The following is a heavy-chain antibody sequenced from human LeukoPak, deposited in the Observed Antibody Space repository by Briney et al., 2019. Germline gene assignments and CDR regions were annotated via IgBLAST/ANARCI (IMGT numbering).Heavy chain of an antibody. Sequence: GGSLRLSCVISGLTVSSTYMSWVRQAPGKGLEWVAVIYSGGTTNYADSVKDRYIVYRDSSKNTLYLQVNSLRAEDTAVYYCASKVTTCYWGQGTLVTVSS. D-gene: IGHD4-17*01. CDR1: GLTVSSTY. J-gene: IGHJ4*02. CDR3: ASKVTTCY. CDR2: IYSGGTT. V-gene: IGHV3-66*01.